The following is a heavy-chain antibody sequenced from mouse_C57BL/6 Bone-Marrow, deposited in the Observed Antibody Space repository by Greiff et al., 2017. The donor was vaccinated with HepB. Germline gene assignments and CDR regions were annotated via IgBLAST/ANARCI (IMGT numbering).Heavy chain of an antibody. J-gene: IGHJ2*01. CDR2: SRNKANDYTT. D-gene: IGHD2-4*01. V-gene: IGHV7-1*01. CDR3: ARDADDYGLDY. Sequence: DVKLVESGGGLVQSGRSLRLSCATSGFTFSDFYMEWVRQAPGKGLEWIAASRNKANDYTTEYSASVKGRFIVSRDTSQSILYLQMNALRAEDTAIYYCARDADDYGLDYWGQGTTLTVSS. CDR1: GFTFSDFY.